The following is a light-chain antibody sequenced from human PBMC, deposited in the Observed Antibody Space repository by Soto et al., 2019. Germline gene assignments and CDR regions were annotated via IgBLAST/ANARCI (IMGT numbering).Light chain of an antibody. Sequence: QSVLTQPPSMSGTPGQRVTIYCSGTTSNVGSNTVNWYQQLPGAAPKLLIYTDNQRPSRVPDRFSGSKSGTSASLAISGLLSEDEADYYCAAWDDGLRAVVFGGGTKLTVL. CDR1: TSNVGSNT. CDR3: AAWDDGLRAVV. V-gene: IGLV1-44*01. J-gene: IGLJ2*01. CDR2: TDN.